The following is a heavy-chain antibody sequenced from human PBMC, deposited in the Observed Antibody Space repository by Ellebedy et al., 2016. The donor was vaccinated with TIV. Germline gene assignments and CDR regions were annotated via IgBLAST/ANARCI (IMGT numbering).Heavy chain of an antibody. CDR3: ARVGTDCSSTSCLIDY. CDR2: ISAYNGNT. J-gene: IGHJ4*02. D-gene: IGHD2-2*01. V-gene: IGHV1-18*01. CDR1: GYTFTSYG. Sequence: SVKVSCXASGYTFTSYGISWVRQAPGQGLEWMGWISAYNGNTNYAQKLQGRVTMTTDTSTSTAYMELRSLRSDDTAVYYCARVGTDCSSTSCLIDYWGQGTLVTVSS.